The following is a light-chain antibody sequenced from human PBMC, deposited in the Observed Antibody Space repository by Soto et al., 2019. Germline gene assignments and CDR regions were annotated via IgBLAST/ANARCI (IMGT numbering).Light chain of an antibody. CDR2: EVT. Sequence: QSALTQPASVSGSPGQSITISCTGTSGDIGSYNRVSWYQQHPGKAPKLIIYEVTDRPSGVSNRFSGSKSGNTASLTISGLQAEEEAEYYCSSYTNINTRACVFGTGTKVTVL. V-gene: IGLV2-14*01. CDR3: SSYTNINTRACV. J-gene: IGLJ1*01. CDR1: SGDIGSYNR.